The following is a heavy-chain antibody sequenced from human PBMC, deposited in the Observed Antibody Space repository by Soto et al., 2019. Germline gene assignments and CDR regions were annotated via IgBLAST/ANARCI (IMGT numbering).Heavy chain of an antibody. Sequence: GPRSLFSGPLGFSFSSGAVFRVGRAPGKWLEWVSAISGSGGTPYYADSMKGRFTISRDNSNNTVYLQMNRLRAVDTPIYNRAKDLAGTYGTRERWVHGTLVNDS. D-gene: IGHD6-13*01. J-gene: IGHJ4*01. CDR2: ISGSGGTP. CDR3: AKDLAGTYGTRER. V-gene: IGHV3-23*01. CDR1: GFSFSSGA.